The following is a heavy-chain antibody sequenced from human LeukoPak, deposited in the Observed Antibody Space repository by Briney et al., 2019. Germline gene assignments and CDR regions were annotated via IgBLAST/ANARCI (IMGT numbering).Heavy chain of an antibody. V-gene: IGHV4-59*08. Sequence: SETLSLTCTVSGGSINSYYWSWTRQPPGKGLEWIGYIYYSGSTNYNSSLKSRVTISVDTSKNQFSLKLSSVTAADTAVYYCARHSRVTSWVMDVWGQGTTVTVSS. J-gene: IGHJ6*02. CDR2: IYYSGST. CDR3: ARHSRVTSWVMDV. CDR1: GGSINSYY. D-gene: IGHD4-23*01.